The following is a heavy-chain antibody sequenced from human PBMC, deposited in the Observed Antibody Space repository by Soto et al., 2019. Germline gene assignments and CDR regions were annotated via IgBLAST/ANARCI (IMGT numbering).Heavy chain of an antibody. CDR3: ARPSRGYSGSRIDY. Sequence: SETLSLTCTVSSGSISSSSYYWGWIRQPPGKGLEWIGSFYYSGSTYYNPSLKSRVTISVDTSKNQFSLKLSSVTAADTAVYYCARPSRGYSGSRIDYWGQGTQVTVSS. CDR1: SGSISSSSYY. CDR2: FYYSGST. J-gene: IGHJ4*02. D-gene: IGHD1-26*01. V-gene: IGHV4-39*01.